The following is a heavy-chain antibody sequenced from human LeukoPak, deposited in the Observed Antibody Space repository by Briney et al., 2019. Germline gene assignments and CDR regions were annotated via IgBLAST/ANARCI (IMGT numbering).Heavy chain of an antibody. V-gene: IGHV3-7*05. Sequence: GGSLRLSCAASGFTFDDYGMSWVRQAPGKGLEWVANIKQDGSEKYYVDSVRGRFTISRDNAKNSLYLQMNSLTAEDTAVYYCARGHNSNWDHCFDYWGQGTLVTVSS. CDR1: GFTFDDYG. D-gene: IGHD6-13*01. CDR3: ARGHNSNWDHCFDY. CDR2: IKQDGSEK. J-gene: IGHJ4*02.